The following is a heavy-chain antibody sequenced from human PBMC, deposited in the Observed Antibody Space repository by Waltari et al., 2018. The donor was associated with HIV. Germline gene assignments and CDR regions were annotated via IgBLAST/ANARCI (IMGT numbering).Heavy chain of an antibody. Sequence: EVHLLESGGGLVKPGRSLRLPCRGSGFTFGDYGLSWFRQAPGKGLEWVGFITSEAYGGTAEYAASVTGRFTISREDSKSTAYMQMNRLESEDTGVYFCSRPSGPLHSYGMDVWGQGTTVIVSS. CDR3: SRPSGPLHSYGMDV. V-gene: IGHV3-49*05. D-gene: IGHD1-26*01. CDR1: GFTFGDYG. J-gene: IGHJ6*02. CDR2: ITSEAYGGTA.